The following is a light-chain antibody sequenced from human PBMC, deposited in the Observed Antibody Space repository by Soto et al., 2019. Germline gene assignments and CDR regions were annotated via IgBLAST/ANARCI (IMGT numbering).Light chain of an antibody. CDR2: EVN. CDR3: CSYAGGNTLI. V-gene: IGLV2-23*02. J-gene: IGLJ2*01. Sequence: QSVLTQPASVSGSPGQSITISCTGTNGDVGSYDLVSWYQQYPGKAPKLIIYEVNKRPSGVSNRFSGAKSGNTASLTISGLQTGDEADYDCCSYAGGNTLIFGGGTKLTVL. CDR1: NGDVGSYDL.